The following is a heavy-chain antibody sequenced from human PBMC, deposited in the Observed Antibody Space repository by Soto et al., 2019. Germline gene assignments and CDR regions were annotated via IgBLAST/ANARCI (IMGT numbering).Heavy chain of an antibody. V-gene: IGHV1-8*01. CDR2: MNPNSGNT. Sequence: QVQLVQSGAEVKKPGASVKVSCTASGYTFTSYDINWVRQATGQGLEWMGWMNPNSGNTGYAQKFQGRVTMTRNTSISTAYMELSSLRSEDTAVYYCARGRYCSSTSCYRGGWFDPWGQGTLVTVSS. CDR1: GYTFTSYD. CDR3: ARGRYCSSTSCYRGGWFDP. J-gene: IGHJ5*02. D-gene: IGHD2-2*02.